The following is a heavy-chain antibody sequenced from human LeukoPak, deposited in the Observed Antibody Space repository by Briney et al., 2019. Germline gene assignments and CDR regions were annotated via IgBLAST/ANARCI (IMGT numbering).Heavy chain of an antibody. CDR2: INHSGST. D-gene: IGHD3-16*02. Sequence: SETLSLTCAVYGGSFSGYYWSWIRQPPGKGLEWIGEINHSGSTNYNPSLKSRVNISVDTSKNQFSLKLSSVTAADTAVYYCARLGYDYVWGSYRYRGFDPWGQGTLVTVSS. J-gene: IGHJ5*02. CDR3: ARLGYDYVWGSYRYRGFDP. V-gene: IGHV4-34*01. CDR1: GGSFSGYY.